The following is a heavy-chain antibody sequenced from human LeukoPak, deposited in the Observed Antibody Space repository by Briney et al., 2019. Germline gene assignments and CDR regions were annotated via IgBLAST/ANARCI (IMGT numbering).Heavy chain of an antibody. V-gene: IGHV3-48*01. CDR1: GFTLRIYS. Sequence: GGSLRLSCAASGFTLRIYSMNGVREAPGKAVEGVSYISSSSSTIYYADSVKGRFTISRDNAKNSLYLQMNSLRAEDTAVYYCARDRGNQRGYYYYYMDVWGKETTVTVSS. CDR3: ARDRGNQRGYYYYYMDV. J-gene: IGHJ6*03. D-gene: IGHD1-14*01. CDR2: ISSSSSTI.